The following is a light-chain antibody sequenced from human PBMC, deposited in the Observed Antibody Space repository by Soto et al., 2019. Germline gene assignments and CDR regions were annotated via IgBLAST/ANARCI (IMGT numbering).Light chain of an antibody. CDR1: SSDVGGYNY. CDR3: SSYTSSDTPYV. J-gene: IGLJ1*01. V-gene: IGLV2-14*01. CDR2: VVS. Sequence: QSVLTQPASVSGYPGQSITISCTGTSSDVGGYNYVSWYQQHPDKAPKLMIYVVSNRPSGVSNRFSGSKSGNTASLTISGLQAEDEAYYYCSSYTSSDTPYVFGTGTKLTVL.